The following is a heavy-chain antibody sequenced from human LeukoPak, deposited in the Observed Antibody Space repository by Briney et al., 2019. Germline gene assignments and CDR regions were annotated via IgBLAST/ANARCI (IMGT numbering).Heavy chain of an antibody. Sequence: SETLSLTCTVSGGSISSYYWGWIRQPAGKGLEWIGRIYTSGSTNYNPSLKSRVTMSVDTSKNQFSLKLSSVTAADTAVYYCARISPMITFGGVIDWGQGTLVTVPS. D-gene: IGHD3-16*02. CDR3: ARISPMITFGGVID. CDR1: GGSISSYY. CDR2: IYTSGST. V-gene: IGHV4-4*07. J-gene: IGHJ4*02.